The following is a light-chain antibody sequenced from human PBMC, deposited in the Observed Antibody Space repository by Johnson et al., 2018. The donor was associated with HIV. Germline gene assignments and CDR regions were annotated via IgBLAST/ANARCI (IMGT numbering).Light chain of an antibody. CDR2: KNN. J-gene: IGLJ1*01. Sequence: QSVLTQPPSVSAAPGQNVTISCSGSSSTFGNSYISWYQLLPGSPPKLLVFKNNERPSGIPDRFSGSNSGTSATLDITGLQTGDEADYYCATWDTSLSTGGVFGTGTKVTVL. CDR3: ATWDTSLSTGGV. CDR1: SSTFGNSY. V-gene: IGLV1-51*02.